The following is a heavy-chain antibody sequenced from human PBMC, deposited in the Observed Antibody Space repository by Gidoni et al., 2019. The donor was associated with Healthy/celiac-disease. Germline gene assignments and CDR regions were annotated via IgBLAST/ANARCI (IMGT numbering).Heavy chain of an antibody. CDR1: GFTFSSYW. CDR2: INSDGSST. D-gene: IGHD3-10*01. J-gene: IGHJ4*02. V-gene: IGHV3-74*01. CDR3: AREALFPPMVRGVTHFDY. Sequence: EVQLVESGGGLVQPGGSRRLSCAASGFTFSSYWMHWVRQAPGKGLVWVSRINSDGSSTSYADSVKGRFTISRDNAKNTLYLQMNSLRAEDTAVYYCAREALFPPMVRGVTHFDYWGQGTLVTVSS.